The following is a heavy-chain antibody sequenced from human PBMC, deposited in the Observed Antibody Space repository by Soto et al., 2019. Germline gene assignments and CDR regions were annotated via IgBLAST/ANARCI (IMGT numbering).Heavy chain of an antibody. CDR3: ARSLYMVRGIHWFDP. CDR2: INHSGST. D-gene: IGHD3-10*01. Sequence: SETLSLTCAVYGGSFSGYYWSWIRQPPGKGLEWIGEINHSGSTNYNPSLKSRVTISVDTSKNQFSLKLSSVTAADTAAYYCARSLYMVRGIHWFDPWGQGTLVTVSS. CDR1: GGSFSGYY. J-gene: IGHJ5*02. V-gene: IGHV4-34*01.